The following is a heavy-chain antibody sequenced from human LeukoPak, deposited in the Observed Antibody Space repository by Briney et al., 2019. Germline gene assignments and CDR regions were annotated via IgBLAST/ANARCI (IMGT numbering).Heavy chain of an antibody. V-gene: IGHV3-53*01. Sequence: GGSLRLSCAASGFTFSSYAMSWVRQAPGKGLEWVSVIYSGGTTYYADSVKGRFTISRDNSKNTLYLQMDSLRAEDTAVYYCARDRAVAGSGWYYYYMDVWGKGTTVTISS. CDR1: GFTFSSYA. D-gene: IGHD6-19*01. CDR3: ARDRAVAGSGWYYYYMDV. J-gene: IGHJ6*03. CDR2: IYSGGTT.